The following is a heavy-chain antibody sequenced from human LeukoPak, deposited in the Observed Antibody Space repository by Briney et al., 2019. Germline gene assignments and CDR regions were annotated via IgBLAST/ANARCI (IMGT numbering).Heavy chain of an antibody. CDR3: ATDGSGTSFPYYFES. CDR1: GFFFTSSG. D-gene: IGHD3-10*01. V-gene: IGHV3-30*02. Sequence: PGGSLRLSCAASGFFFTSSGMNWVRQAPGKGLEWVTSIGSDGSKQYYADPVKGRFSISRDNSRNTVSLQMNRLRLEDTAVYYCATDGSGTSFPYYFESWGQGTLVTVSS. CDR2: IGSDGSKQ. J-gene: IGHJ4*02.